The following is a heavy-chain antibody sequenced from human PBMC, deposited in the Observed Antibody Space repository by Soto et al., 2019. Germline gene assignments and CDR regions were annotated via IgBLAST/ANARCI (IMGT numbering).Heavy chain of an antibody. J-gene: IGHJ6*02. D-gene: IGHD3-10*01. CDR3: ARDLGGLSYPPGGYNGLDV. V-gene: IGHV4-31*03. CDR1: GGSISSRGYY. Sequence: LSLTCTVSGGSISSRGYYWGWIRQDPGKGLEWIGYIYYSGSTYYNPSLRSRVTMSVDTSKNQFSLKLRSVTAADTAVYYCARDLGGLSYPPGGYNGLDVWGQGTTVTVSS. CDR2: IYYSGST.